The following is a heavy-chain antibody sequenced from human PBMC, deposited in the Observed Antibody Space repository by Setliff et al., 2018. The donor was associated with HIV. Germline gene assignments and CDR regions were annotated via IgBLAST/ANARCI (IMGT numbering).Heavy chain of an antibody. J-gene: IGHJ4*02. CDR2: ISGSGGST. CDR1: GFTFSSYA. D-gene: IGHD3-3*01. V-gene: IGHV3-23*01. CDR3: ARDVSWRVRTYIDY. Sequence: GGSLRLSCAASGFTFSSYAMSWVRQAPGKGLEWVSAISGSGGSTYYADSVRGRFTISRDNSKNTLYLQMSSLRAEDTAVYYCARDVSWRVRTYIDYWGQGALVTVSS.